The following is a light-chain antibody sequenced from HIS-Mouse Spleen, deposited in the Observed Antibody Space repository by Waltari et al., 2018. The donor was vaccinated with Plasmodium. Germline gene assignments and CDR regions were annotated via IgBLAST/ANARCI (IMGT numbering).Light chain of an antibody. CDR1: RSDVGGYNY. J-gene: IGLJ3*02. V-gene: IGLV2-8*01. CDR2: EVS. CDR3: SSYAGSNNLV. Sequence: QSALTQPPSASGSPGQSVTISCTGTRSDVGGYNYVSWYQQPPDKAPKLMIYEVSKRPSGVPDRFSGSKSGNTASLTVSGLQAEDEADYYCSSYAGSNNLVFGGGTKLTVL.